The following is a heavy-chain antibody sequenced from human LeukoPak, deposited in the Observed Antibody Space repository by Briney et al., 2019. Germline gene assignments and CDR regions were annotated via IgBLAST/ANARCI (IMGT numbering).Heavy chain of an antibody. J-gene: IGHJ4*02. CDR1: GFTFSSYG. V-gene: IGHV3-30*02. CDR3: AQTDGGGTFDY. Sequence: GGSLRLSCAASGFTFSSYGMHWVRRAPGKGLEWVAFIRYDGGNKYYADSVKGRFTISRDNSKNTLYLQMNSLRAEDTAVYYCAQTDGGGTFDYWGQGTLVTVSS. CDR2: IRYDGGNK.